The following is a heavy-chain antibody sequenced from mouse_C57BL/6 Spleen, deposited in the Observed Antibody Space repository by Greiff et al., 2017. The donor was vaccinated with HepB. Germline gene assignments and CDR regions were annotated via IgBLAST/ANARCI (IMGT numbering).Heavy chain of an antibody. Sequence: VQLKESGAELVKPGASVKLSCTASGFNIKDYYMHWVKQRTEQGLEWIGRIDPEDGETKYAPKFQGKATITADTSSNTAYLQLSSLTSEDTAVYYCAREGAYYYGSSYGAMDDWGQGTSATVSS. CDR2: IDPEDGET. D-gene: IGHD1-1*01. CDR1: GFNIKDYY. V-gene: IGHV14-2*01. CDR3: AREGAYYYGSSYGAMDD. J-gene: IGHJ4*01.